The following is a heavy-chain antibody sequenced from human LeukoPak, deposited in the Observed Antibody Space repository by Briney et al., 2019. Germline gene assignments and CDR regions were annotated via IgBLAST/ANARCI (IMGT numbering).Heavy chain of an antibody. Sequence: GGSLRLSCAASGFTFSSFAMSWVRQAPGKGLEWVSSISGSGGSTFYADSVKGRFTISRDNSKNTVYLQMNSLRAEDTAVYYCAKATYYYDSSGYYYYFDYWGQGTLVTVSS. D-gene: IGHD3-22*01. J-gene: IGHJ4*02. CDR1: GFTFSSFA. CDR3: AKATYYYDSSGYYYYFDY. CDR2: ISGSGGST. V-gene: IGHV3-23*01.